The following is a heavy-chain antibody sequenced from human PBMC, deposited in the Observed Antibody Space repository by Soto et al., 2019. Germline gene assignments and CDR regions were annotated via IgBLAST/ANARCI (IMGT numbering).Heavy chain of an antibody. Sequence: EVQMSASGGGVVQPGESLRLSCVAPDFGFTSYAMTWVRLPPGRGLQWVAALSHDGGNIYYRDSVRGRFTISRDNSKNTLYLQMHSLKGEDTAVYFCAKQMGTWVDTAIDFWGEGTQVTVSS. V-gene: IGHV3-23*01. CDR2: LSHDGGNI. CDR1: DFGFTSYA. CDR3: AKQMGTWVDTAIDF. D-gene: IGHD5-18*01. J-gene: IGHJ4*02.